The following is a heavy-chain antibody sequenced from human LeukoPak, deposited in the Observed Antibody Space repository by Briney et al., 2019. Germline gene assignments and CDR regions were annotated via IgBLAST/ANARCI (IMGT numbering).Heavy chain of an antibody. D-gene: IGHD2-8*01. CDR3: ARGVMGFSYYYYYMDV. CDR1: GGSIVDYY. Sequence: SETLSLTCTVAGGSIVDYYWSWIRQPPGKRLEWIGYVHHSGSTNRNPSLASRATISVDTSKNHFSLRLRSVTAADTAVYYCARGVMGFSYYYYYMDVWGKGTTVTVSS. CDR2: VHHSGST. J-gene: IGHJ6*03. V-gene: IGHV4-59*01.